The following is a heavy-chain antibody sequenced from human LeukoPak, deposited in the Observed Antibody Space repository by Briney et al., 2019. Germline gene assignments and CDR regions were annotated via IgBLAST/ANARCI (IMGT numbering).Heavy chain of an antibody. CDR2: INHNKST. J-gene: IGHJ4*02. Sequence: SETLSLTCAVYGGPFSTYYWTWIRQSPGKGLEWIGEINHNKSTDYNPSLNSRLTISVDTSKNQFSLNLTSVTAADTAVYYCAHSSSSLPTDSWGQGTLVIVSS. D-gene: IGHD6-6*01. CDR1: GGPFSTYY. CDR3: AHSSSSLPTDS. V-gene: IGHV4-34*01.